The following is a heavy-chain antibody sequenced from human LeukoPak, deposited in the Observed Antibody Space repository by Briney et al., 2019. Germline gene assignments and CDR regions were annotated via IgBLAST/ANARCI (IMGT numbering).Heavy chain of an antibody. CDR3: ARVATRTGGH. CDR2: ISSSSSYI. Sequence: GGSLRLSCAASGFTFSSYSMSWVRQAPGKGLEWVSSISSSSSYIYYADSVKGRFTISRDNAKNSLYLQMNSLRAEDTAVYYCARVATRTGGHWGQGTLATVSS. V-gene: IGHV3-21*01. J-gene: IGHJ4*02. D-gene: IGHD5-12*01. CDR1: GFTFSSYS.